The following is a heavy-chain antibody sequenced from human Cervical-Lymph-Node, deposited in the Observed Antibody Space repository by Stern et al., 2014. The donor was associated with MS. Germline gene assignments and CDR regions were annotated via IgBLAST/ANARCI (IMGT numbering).Heavy chain of an antibody. J-gene: IGHJ4*02. V-gene: IGHV1-69*16. D-gene: IGHD3-10*01. Sequence: QVQLVQSGAEVKRPGSSVKVSCKPSGGTFGNFSVPWVRQAPGQGLEWMGQIVPILGPVIFVPNVQSLLTMPTDNSTTTAYMELSSLKSADTAVYYCATADYDCGSGPNNWGQGTLVTVSS. CDR1: GGTFGNFS. CDR3: ATADYDCGSGPNN. CDR2: IVPILGPV.